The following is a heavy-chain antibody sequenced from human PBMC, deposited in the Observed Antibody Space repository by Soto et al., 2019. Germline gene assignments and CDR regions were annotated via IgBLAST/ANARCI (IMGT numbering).Heavy chain of an antibody. CDR1: GGSISSSSYY. D-gene: IGHD2-8*01. Sequence: SSETLSLTCTVSGGSISSSSYYWGWIRQPPGKGLEWIGSIYYSGSTYYNPSLKSRVTISVDTSKNQFSLKLSPVTAADTAGYYRERRAPNGAVVRFSYWGKVTLGTFAS. CDR3: ERRAPNGAVVRFSY. CDR2: IYYSGST. V-gene: IGHV4-39*01. J-gene: IGHJ4*02.